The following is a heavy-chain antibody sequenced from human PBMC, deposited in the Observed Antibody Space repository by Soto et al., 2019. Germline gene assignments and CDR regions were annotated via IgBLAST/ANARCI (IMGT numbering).Heavy chain of an antibody. V-gene: IGHV4-61*01. J-gene: IGHJ6*04. Sequence: SETLSLTCTVSGDSISSSSYYWSWIRQPPGKGLEWIGYIYYSGSTNYNPSLKSRVTISVDTSKNQFSLRLNSVTAADTAVYYCARGSYDFWSGYYFRVWGKGTTVTVSS. CDR2: IYYSGST. CDR1: GDSISSSSYY. D-gene: IGHD3-3*01. CDR3: ARGSYDFWSGYYFRV.